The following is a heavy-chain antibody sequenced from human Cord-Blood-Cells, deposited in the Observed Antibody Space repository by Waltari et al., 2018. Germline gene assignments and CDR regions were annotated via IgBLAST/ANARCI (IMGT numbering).Heavy chain of an antibody. Sequence: QVQLVESGGGVVQPGRSLRLSCAASGFTFSSYAMHWVRQAPGKGLEWVAVISYDGSNKYYADSVKGLFTISRDNSKNTLYLQMNSLRAEDTAVYYCARVPTGKYDYWGQGTLVTVSS. V-gene: IGHV3-30-3*01. CDR2: ISYDGSNK. CDR3: ARVPTGKYDY. CDR1: GFTFSSYA. J-gene: IGHJ4*02. D-gene: IGHD1-1*01.